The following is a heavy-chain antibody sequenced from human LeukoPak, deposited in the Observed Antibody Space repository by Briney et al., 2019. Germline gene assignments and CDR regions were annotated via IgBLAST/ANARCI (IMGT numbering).Heavy chain of an antibody. D-gene: IGHD3-22*01. CDR2: INPNSGGT. Sequence: GGSLRLSCAASGFTFSSYDMHWVRQAPGQGLEWMGWINPNSGGTKYAQNFQGRVTMTRDTSISTAYMELSRLRSDDTAVYYCGRDGYSQSTYFDYWGQGTLVTVSS. CDR1: GFTFSSYD. J-gene: IGHJ4*02. CDR3: GRDGYSQSTYFDY. V-gene: IGHV1-2*02.